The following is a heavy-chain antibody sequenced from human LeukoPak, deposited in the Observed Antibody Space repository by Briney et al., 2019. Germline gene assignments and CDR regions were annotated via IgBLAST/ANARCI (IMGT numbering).Heavy chain of an antibody. CDR2: ISSSGSTI. Sequence: GGSLRLSCAASGFTFSDFHMSWIRQAPGKGLEWVSSISSSGSTIYYADSVKGRFTISRDNAKNSLYLQLDSLRAEDTAVYYCARAWATTRPVDYWGQGTLVTVSS. CDR3: ARAWATTRPVDY. CDR1: GFTFSDFH. J-gene: IGHJ4*02. D-gene: IGHD6-6*01. V-gene: IGHV3-11*01.